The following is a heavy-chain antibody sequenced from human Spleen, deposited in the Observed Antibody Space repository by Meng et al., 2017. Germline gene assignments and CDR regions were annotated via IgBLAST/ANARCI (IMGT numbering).Heavy chain of an antibody. CDR3: ARGPTTMAHDFDY. Sequence: QRQLQESGPGLVKPSETLSVTCTVSSGSISGHYWSWIRQPAGEGLEWIGRIHSSGSTNDNPSLESRATISVDTSQNNLSLKLSSVTAADSAVYYCARGPTTMAHDFDYWGSAPGHRLL. CDR2: IHSSGST. CDR1: SGSISGHY. D-gene: IGHD4-11*01. J-gene: IGHJ4*01. V-gene: IGHV4-4*07.